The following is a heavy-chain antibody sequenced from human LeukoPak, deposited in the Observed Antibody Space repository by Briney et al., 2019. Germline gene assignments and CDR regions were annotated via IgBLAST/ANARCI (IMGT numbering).Heavy chain of an antibody. J-gene: IGHJ4*02. CDR2: VPYDGSDK. CDR3: AKGGSVPATRSFDY. D-gene: IGHD2-21*02. Sequence: QTGGSLRLSCAASGFTFSSYGMTWVRQAPGEGLEWVAVVPYDGSDKYYADSVKGRFTISRDNSKNTLYLQMNSLRGDDTAAYYCAKGGSVPATRSFDYWGQGTLVTVSS. V-gene: IGHV3-30*18. CDR1: GFTFSSYG.